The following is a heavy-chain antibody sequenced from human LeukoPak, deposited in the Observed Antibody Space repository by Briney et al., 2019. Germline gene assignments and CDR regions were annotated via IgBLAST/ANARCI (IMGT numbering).Heavy chain of an antibody. D-gene: IGHD3-10*01. CDR3: ARGPRITLVRGGQWYYYMDV. V-gene: IGHV4-39*07. Sequence: SETLSLTCTVSGGSISSGSYYWGWIRQPPGKGLEWIGSIYYSGSTYYNPSLKSRVIVSSDTSKNQFSLKLSSVTAADTAVYYCARGPRITLVRGGQWYYYMDVWGKGTTVTISS. CDR2: IYYSGST. J-gene: IGHJ6*03. CDR1: GGSISSGSYY.